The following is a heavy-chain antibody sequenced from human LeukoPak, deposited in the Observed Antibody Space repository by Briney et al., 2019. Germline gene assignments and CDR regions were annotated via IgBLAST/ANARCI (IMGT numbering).Heavy chain of an antibody. J-gene: IGHJ4*02. CDR3: ARRLTGYDSVTD. Sequence: SETLSLTCTVSGGSISSYYSSWIRQPPGKGLEWIGYIYYSGSTNYNPSLRSRVTISLDTSRNQFSLKLSSVTAADTAVYYCARRLTGYDSVTDWGQGTLVTVSS. D-gene: IGHD2-21*02. CDR2: IYYSGST. CDR1: GGSISSYY. V-gene: IGHV4-59*01.